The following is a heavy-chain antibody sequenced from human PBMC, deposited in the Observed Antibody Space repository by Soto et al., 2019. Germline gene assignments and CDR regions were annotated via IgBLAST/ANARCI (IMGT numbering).Heavy chain of an antibody. V-gene: IGHV3-48*02. J-gene: IGHJ6*02. CDR1: GFTFSSYS. Sequence: EVQLVESGGGLVQPGGSLRLSCAASGFTFSSYSMNWVRQAPGKGLEWVSYISSSSTIYYADSVKGRFTISRDNAKNSLYLQMNSLRDEDTAVYYCARVPLLQSPYYYYGMDVWGQGTTVTVSS. CDR3: ARVPLLQSPYYYYGMDV. CDR2: ISSSSTI. D-gene: IGHD2-15*01.